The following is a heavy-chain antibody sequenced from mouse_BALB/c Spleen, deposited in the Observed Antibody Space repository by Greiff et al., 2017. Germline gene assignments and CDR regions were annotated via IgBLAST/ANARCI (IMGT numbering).Heavy chain of an antibody. Sequence: QVQLQQSGAELVRPGTSVKVSCKASGYTFTSYTMHWVKQRPGQGLEWIGYINPSSGYTEYNQKFKDKTTLTADKSSSTAYMQLSSLTSEDSAVYYCARFGYGSSYYFDYWGQGTTLTVSS. D-gene: IGHD1-1*01. CDR1: GYTFTSYT. CDR2: INPSSGYT. J-gene: IGHJ2*01. CDR3: ARFGYGSSYYFDY. V-gene: IGHV1-4*02.